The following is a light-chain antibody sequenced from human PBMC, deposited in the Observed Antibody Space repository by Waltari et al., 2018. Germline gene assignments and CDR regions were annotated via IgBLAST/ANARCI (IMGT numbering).Light chain of an antibody. CDR1: TSDVGGYAY. CDR3: SSYTSTSTLV. V-gene: IGLV2-14*03. J-gene: IGLJ1*01. CDR2: DVS. Sequence: QSALTQPASVSGSPGQSITIPRTGTTSDVGGYAYVSWYQPHPGQAPQPLIFDVSYRPSGVSTRFSGSKSGNTASLTISGLQAEDEADYSCSSYTSTSTLVFGSGTKVTVL.